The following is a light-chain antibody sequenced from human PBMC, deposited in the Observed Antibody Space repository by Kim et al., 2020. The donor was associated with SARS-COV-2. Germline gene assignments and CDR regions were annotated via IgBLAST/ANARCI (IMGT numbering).Light chain of an antibody. J-gene: IGLJ2*01. Sequence: GPRVTISCSGSPSDVGGNSVHWYQQLPGAAPKLLIYDNNRRPSGVPDRFSGSKSGSSASLAISGVQSDDEADYHCAAWDDSLNGVVFGGGTQLTVL. CDR2: DNN. CDR1: PSDVGGNS. CDR3: AAWDDSLNGVV. V-gene: IGLV1-44*01.